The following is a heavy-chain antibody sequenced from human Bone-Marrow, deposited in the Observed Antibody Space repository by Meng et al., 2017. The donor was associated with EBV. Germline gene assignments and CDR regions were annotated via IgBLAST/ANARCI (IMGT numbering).Heavy chain of an antibody. J-gene: IGHJ4*02. CDR1: GGSFSGYY. V-gene: IGHV4-34*01. D-gene: IGHD4-17*01. Sequence: QVQLQPWGAGLLKPSETLSLTCAVYGGSFSGYYWSWIRQPPGKGLEWIGEINHSGSTNYNPSLKSRVTISVDTSKNQFSLKLTSLTAADTAVYYCVRGYDYGDYVDYWGQGTLVTVSS. CDR3: VRGYDYGDYVDY. CDR2: INHSGST.